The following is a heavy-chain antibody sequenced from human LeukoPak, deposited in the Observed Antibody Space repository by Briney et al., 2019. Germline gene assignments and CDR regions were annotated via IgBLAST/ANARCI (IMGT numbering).Heavy chain of an antibody. CDR2: ISSSSSYI. J-gene: IGHJ6*02. Sequence: GGSLRLSCAASGFTFSSYSMNWVRQAPGKGLEWVSSISSSSSYIYYADSVKGRFTISRDNAKNSLYLQMNSLRAEDTAVYYCARVEGSSWYRPYYYYGMDVWGQGTTVTVSS. CDR3: ARVEGSSWYRPYYYYGMDV. D-gene: IGHD6-13*01. CDR1: GFTFSSYS. V-gene: IGHV3-21*01.